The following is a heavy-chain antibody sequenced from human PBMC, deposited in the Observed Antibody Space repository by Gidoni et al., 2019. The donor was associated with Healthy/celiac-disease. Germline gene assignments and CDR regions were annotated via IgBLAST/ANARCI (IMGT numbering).Heavy chain of an antibody. V-gene: IGHV3-48*01. CDR3: ARSSSSWYRETDY. J-gene: IGHJ4*02. Sequence: GKGLEWVSYISSSSSTIYYADSVKGRFTISRDNAKNSLYLQMNSLRAEDTAVYYCARSSSSWYRETDYWGQGTLVTVSS. D-gene: IGHD6-13*01. CDR2: ISSSSSTI.